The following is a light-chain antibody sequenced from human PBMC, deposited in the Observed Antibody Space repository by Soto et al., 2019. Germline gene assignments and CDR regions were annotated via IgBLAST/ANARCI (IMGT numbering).Light chain of an antibody. CDR1: QSINSW. CDR2: DAS. CDR3: QQCDGYSRM. Sequence: DIQMTQSPSTLSASVGDRVTITCRASQSINSWLAWYQQKPGKAPKLLIYDASSLERGVPSRFSGSGSGTEFTLTISSLQPDDFATYYCQQCDGYSRMFGKGTKVDI. J-gene: IGKJ1*01. V-gene: IGKV1-5*01.